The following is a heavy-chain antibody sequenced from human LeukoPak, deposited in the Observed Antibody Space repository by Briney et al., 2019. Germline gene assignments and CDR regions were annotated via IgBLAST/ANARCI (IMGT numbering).Heavy chain of an antibody. D-gene: IGHD3-10*01. Sequence: ASVKVSCKASGGTFSSYAINWVRQAPGQGLEWMGGIIPIFGTANYAQKFQGRVTITADESTSTAYMELSSLRSEDTAVYYCARGAGVQDAYYYYYMDVWGKGTTVTVSS. CDR2: IIPIFGTA. CDR1: GGTFSSYA. J-gene: IGHJ6*03. CDR3: ARGAGVQDAYYYYYMDV. V-gene: IGHV1-69*13.